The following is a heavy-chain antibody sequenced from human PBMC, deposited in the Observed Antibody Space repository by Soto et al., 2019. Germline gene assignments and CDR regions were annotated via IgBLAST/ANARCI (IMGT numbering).Heavy chain of an antibody. Sequence: QVQLVQSETEVQKPGASVKVSCKASGYIFNNYGISWVRQAPGQGLEWMGWIYPKQSKINFAQKFQGRVTLTTDTSTRTAYIEWRSLTFADSAVYFCARDIDYDIDYWGQGTLVTVSS. CDR2: IYPKQSKI. J-gene: IGHJ4*02. V-gene: IGHV1-18*01. D-gene: IGHD4-17*01. CDR3: ARDIDYDIDY. CDR1: GYIFNNYG.